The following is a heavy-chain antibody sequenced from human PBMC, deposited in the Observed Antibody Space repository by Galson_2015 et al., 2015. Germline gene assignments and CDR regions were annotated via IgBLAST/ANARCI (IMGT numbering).Heavy chain of an antibody. D-gene: IGHD6-19*01. CDR3: ARRIAVAGTGYYGMDV. CDR1: GYSFTSYW. CDR2: IYPGDSDT. Sequence: QSGAEVKKPGESLKISCKGSGYSFTSYWIGWVRQMPGKGLEWMGIIYPGDSDTRYSPSFQGQVTISADKSISTAYLQWSSLKASDTAMYYCARRIAVAGTGYYGMDVWGQGTTVTVSS. J-gene: IGHJ6*02. V-gene: IGHV5-51*01.